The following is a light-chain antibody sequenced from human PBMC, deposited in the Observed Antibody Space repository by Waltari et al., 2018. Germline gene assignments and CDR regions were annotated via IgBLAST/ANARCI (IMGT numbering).Light chain of an antibody. Sequence: QSALTQPASVSGSPGQSITVSCIGTSNDIWSYNFVSWFQQPPGRAPKLMIYYVSERPLGVSNRFSGSKSGNTASLTISGLQAEDEADYYCFSYAGSNSFAFGGGTRVTVL. CDR1: SNDIWSYNF. CDR2: YVS. CDR3: FSYAGSNSFA. J-gene: IGLJ2*01. V-gene: IGLV2-23*02.